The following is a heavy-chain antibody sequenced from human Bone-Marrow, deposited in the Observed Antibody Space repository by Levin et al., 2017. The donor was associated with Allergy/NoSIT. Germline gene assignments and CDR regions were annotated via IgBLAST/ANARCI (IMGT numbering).Heavy chain of an antibody. CDR3: ARDRDSGYSGGDALDI. CDR2: IKEDGSES. V-gene: IGHV3-7*01. D-gene: IGHD3-22*01. J-gene: IGHJ3*02. CDR1: GFTFRTYW. Sequence: ETLSLTCAASGFTFRTYWMSWVRQAPGKGLEWVANIKEDGSESYYVASVTGRFTMSRDNAKNSLYLQMNSLRVEDTAAYYCARDRDSGYSGGDALDIWGQGTMVTVSS.